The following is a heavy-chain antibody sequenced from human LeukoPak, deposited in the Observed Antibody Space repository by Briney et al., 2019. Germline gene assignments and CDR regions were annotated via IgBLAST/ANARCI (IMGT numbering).Heavy chain of an antibody. CDR3: AGAPATGYRHNWFDP. Sequence: AAVEVSCKASGYTFTGYYMHWERQAPGQGLEWMGWINPNSGGTNYAQKSQGRVTMTRDTSISTAYMELSRLRSDDTAVYYCAGAPATGYRHNWFDPWGQGTLVSVSS. V-gene: IGHV1-2*02. J-gene: IGHJ5*02. CDR1: GYTFTGYY. CDR2: INPNSGGT. D-gene: IGHD3-9*01.